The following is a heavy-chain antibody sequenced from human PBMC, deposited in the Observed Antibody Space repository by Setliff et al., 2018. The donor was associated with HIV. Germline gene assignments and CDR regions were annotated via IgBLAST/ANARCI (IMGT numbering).Heavy chain of an antibody. V-gene: IGHV4-39*01. D-gene: IGHD2-21*02. CDR1: GGSSSSSSYY. CDR2: IYYSGST. CDR3: AGSIVVVTAAPLT. J-gene: IGHJ5*02. Sequence: LSLTCTVSGGSSSSSSYYWGWIRQPPGKGLEWIGSIYYSGSTYYNPSLKSRVTISVDTSKNQFSLKLSSVTAADTAVYYCAGSIVVVTAAPLTWGQGTLVTVSS.